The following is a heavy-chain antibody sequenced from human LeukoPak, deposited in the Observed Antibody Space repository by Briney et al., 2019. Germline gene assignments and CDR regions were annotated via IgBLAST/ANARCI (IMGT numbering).Heavy chain of an antibody. CDR3: AREMGGDYGSGTFFDL. D-gene: IGHD3-10*01. Sequence: PGGSLRLSCAASGFTVSSNYMSWVRQAPGKGLEWVSVIYSGGSTYYADSVKGRFTISRDNSKNTLYLQMNSLRAEDTAVYYCAREMGGDYGSGTFFDLWGQGNMVTVSS. CDR1: GFTVSSNY. CDR2: IYSGGST. J-gene: IGHJ4*02. V-gene: IGHV3-66*01.